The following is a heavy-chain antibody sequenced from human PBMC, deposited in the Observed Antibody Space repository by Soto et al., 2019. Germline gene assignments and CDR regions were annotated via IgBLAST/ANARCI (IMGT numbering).Heavy chain of an antibody. CDR2: ISGSGSST. V-gene: IGHV3-23*01. J-gene: IGHJ4*02. D-gene: IGHD5-12*01. CDR1: GFTFSNYA. Sequence: PGGSLRLSCAASGFTFSNYAMSWVRQAPGKGLEWVSDISGSGSSTYSADSVKGRFTISRDNSKNTLYLQMNSLRAEDTAVYYCAKHDRGHSGYEKNWGQGTLVTVSS. CDR3: AKHDRGHSGYEKN.